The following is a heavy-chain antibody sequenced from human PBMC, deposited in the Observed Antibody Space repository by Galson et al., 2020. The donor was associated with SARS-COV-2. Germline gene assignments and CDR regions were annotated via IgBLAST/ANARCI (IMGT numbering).Heavy chain of an antibody. J-gene: IGHJ4*02. CDR3: ARSHVGRYYFDY. CDR1: GFTFSDYY. CDR2: ISSSSSYT. V-gene: IGHV3-11*06. Sequence: GESLKISCAASGFTFSDYYMSWIRQAPGKGLEWVSYISSSSSYTNYADSVKGRFTISRDNAKNSLYLQMNSLRAEDTAVYYCARSHVGRYYFDYWGQGTLVTV.